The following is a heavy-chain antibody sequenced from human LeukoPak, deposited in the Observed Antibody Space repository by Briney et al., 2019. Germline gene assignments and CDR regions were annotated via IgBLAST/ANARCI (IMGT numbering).Heavy chain of an antibody. V-gene: IGHV3-33*06. Sequence: GGSLRLSCAASGFTFSSYAMYWVRQAPGKGLEWVASIWYDGSSKYYRDPVKGRFTISRDNSKNTLYLQMNSLRAEDTAVYYCAKENDFVYWGQGTLVTVSS. J-gene: IGHJ4*02. CDR3: AKENDFVY. CDR1: GFTFSSYA. D-gene: IGHD3-3*01. CDR2: IWYDGSSK.